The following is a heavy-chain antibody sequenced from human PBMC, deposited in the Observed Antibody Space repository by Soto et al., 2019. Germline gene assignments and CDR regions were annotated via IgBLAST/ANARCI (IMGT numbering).Heavy chain of an antibody. J-gene: IGHJ6*02. Sequence: GGSLRLSCAASGFTFSDYYMSWIRQAPGKGLEWVSYISSSGSTIYYADSVKGRFTISRDNAKNSLYLQMNSPRAEDTAVYYCAITFGSYYGYYGMDVWGQGTTVTVSS. CDR1: GFTFSDYY. CDR2: ISSSGSTI. V-gene: IGHV3-11*01. D-gene: IGHD1-26*01. CDR3: AITFGSYYGYYGMDV.